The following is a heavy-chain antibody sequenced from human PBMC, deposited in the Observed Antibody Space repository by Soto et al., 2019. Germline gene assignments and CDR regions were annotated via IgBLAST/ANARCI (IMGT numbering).Heavy chain of an antibody. CDR2: ISYDGSNK. CDR3: AIPYYYDSSGCFDY. CDR1: GFTFSSYG. V-gene: IGHV3-30*03. D-gene: IGHD3-22*01. J-gene: IGHJ4*02. Sequence: ESGGGVVQPGRSLRLSCAASGFTFSSYGMHWVRQAPGKGLEWVAVISYDGSNKYYADSVKGRFTISRDNSKNTLYLQMNSLRAEDTAVYYCAIPYYYDSSGCFDYWGQGTLVTVSS.